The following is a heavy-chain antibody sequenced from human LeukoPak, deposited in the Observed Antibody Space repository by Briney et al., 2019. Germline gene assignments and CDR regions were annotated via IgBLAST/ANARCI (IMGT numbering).Heavy chain of an antibody. CDR3: VLQLNAFDI. CDR1: GFTFSSYS. J-gene: IGHJ3*02. V-gene: IGHV3-48*01. Sequence: GGSLRLSCAASGFTFSSYSMNWVRQAPGKGLEWVSYISSSSSTIYYADSVKGRFTISRDNAKNSLYLQMNSLRAEDTAVYYYVLQLNAFDIWGQGTMVTVSS. D-gene: IGHD5-24*01. CDR2: ISSSSSTI.